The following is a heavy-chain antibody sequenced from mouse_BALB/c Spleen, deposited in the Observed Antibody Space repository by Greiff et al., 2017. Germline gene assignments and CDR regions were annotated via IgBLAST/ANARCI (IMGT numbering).Heavy chain of an antibody. CDR2: IWAGGSR. Sequence: VQLKESGPGLVAPSQSLSITCTASGFSLTSYGVHWVRQPPGKGLEWLGVIWAGGSRNYNSALMSRLGINKANSKAQVFLKMISLQTDDTAMYYCARDHYYGTGAYWGQGTLVTVSA. CDR1: GFSLTSYG. CDR3: ARDHYYGTGAY. D-gene: IGHD1-2*01. J-gene: IGHJ3*01. V-gene: IGHV2-9*02.